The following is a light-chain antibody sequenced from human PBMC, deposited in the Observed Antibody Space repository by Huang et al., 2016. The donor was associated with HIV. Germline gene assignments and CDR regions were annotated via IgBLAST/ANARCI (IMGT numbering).Light chain of an antibody. CDR3: QQYAISPWT. J-gene: IGKJ1*01. CDR2: DAS. V-gene: IGKV3-20*01. CDR1: PSVGGSD. Sequence: EVLLTQSPRTLSLSPGERATLSCRASPSVGGSDLAWCQQKPGQAPRLLIYDASRRATGIPERLSGRGSGTGFTLTITRLEPEDFAVYYCQQYAISPWTFGRGTKVEIK.